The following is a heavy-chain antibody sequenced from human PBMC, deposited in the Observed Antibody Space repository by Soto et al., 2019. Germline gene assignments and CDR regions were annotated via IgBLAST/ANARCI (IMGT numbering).Heavy chain of an antibody. CDR3: AKDKQWLATNWFDP. CDR1: GFTFSNYA. J-gene: IGHJ5*02. CDR2: ISENGGST. Sequence: GGSLRLSCAASGFTFSNYAMSWVRQAPGKGLEWVSAISENGGSTYYADSVKGRFTISRDNSKNTLYLQMNSLRAEDTAVYYCAKDKQWLATNWFDPWGQGTLVTVSS. V-gene: IGHV3-23*01. D-gene: IGHD6-19*01.